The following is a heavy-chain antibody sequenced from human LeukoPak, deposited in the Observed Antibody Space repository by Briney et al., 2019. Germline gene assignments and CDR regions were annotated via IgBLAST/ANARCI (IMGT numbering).Heavy chain of an antibody. CDR1: GGTFSSYA. CDR2: IIPIFGTA. D-gene: IGHD5-18*01. Sequence: GASVKVSCKASGGTFSSYAISWVRQAPGQGLEWMGRIIPIFGTANYAQKFQGRVTTTADKSTSTAYMELSSLRSEDTAVYYCARDRVQLWFDNYYYMDVWGKGTTVTVSS. J-gene: IGHJ6*03. CDR3: ARDRVQLWFDNYYYMDV. V-gene: IGHV1-69*06.